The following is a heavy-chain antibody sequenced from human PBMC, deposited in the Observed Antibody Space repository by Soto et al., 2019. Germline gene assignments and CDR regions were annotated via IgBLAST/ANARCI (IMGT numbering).Heavy chain of an antibody. V-gene: IGHV1-69*09. D-gene: IGHD2-2*01. CDR3: AAPACAATWCSPSHNLDH. Sequence: QVQLVQSGAEVKKPESSVKVSCKTSGGPLVGHVISWVRQAPGKGPEWMGKINPLSGIPNYAQKFQDRVTFTADTDSSTAYMELSSLRSDDTAVYYCAAPACAATWCSPSHNLDHWGQGTLVTVSS. CDR1: GGPLVGHV. CDR2: INPLSGIP. J-gene: IGHJ4*02.